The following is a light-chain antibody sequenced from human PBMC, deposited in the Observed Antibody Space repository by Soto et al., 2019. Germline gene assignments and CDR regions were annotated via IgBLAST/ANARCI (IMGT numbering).Light chain of an antibody. CDR2: SNN. Sequence: QSVLTQSPSASGTSGQMVTISCSGSSSNVGRNVVNWYQHLPGTAPKLLIHSNNQRASGVADRFSGSKSGTSASLAISGLQSEDEGDYYCAAWDGSLSTYVFGTGTKVTVL. V-gene: IGLV1-44*01. CDR3: AAWDGSLSTYV. J-gene: IGLJ1*01. CDR1: SSNVGRNV.